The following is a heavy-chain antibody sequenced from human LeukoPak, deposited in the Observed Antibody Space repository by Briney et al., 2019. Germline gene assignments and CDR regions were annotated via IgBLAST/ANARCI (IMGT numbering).Heavy chain of an antibody. D-gene: IGHD2-15*01. CDR1: GFTLSSFA. J-gene: IGHJ4*02. CDR2: ISDNSGNT. CDR3: AKDQEYCSGGSCYQYMPNFDY. Sequence: GGSLRLSCAASGFTLSSFAMSWVRQAPGQGLEWVSAISDNSGNTYYADSVKGRFTISRDNSENTLYLQMNSLRAEDTAVYYCAKDQEYCSGGSCYQYMPNFDYWGQGTLVTVSS. V-gene: IGHV3-23*01.